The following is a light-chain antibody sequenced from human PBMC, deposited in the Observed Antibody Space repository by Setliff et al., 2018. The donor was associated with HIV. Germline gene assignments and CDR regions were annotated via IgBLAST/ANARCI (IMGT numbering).Light chain of an antibody. J-gene: IGLJ1*01. CDR3: AAWQDGLDGYV. CDR1: FSNIGSNT. Sequence: QSVLTQPPSVSGTPGQRVIILCSGSFSNIGSNTVNWYQQLPGTGPKLLVYIDDQRPSGVPDRFPGSKSGTSASLAISGLQSEDEADYYCAAWQDGLDGYVFGSGTKVTVL. V-gene: IGLV1-44*01. CDR2: IDD.